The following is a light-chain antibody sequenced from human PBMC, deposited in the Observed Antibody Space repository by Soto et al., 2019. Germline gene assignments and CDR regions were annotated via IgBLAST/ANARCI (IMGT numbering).Light chain of an antibody. CDR2: EVS. J-gene: IGLJ1*01. Sequence: QSIVTQHASVSGSPGQSITISCTGTSSDVGGYNYVSWYQQHPGKAPKLMIYEVSNRPSGVSNRFSGSKSGNTASLTISGLQAEDEADYYCSSYTSSSTRVFGTGTRVT. CDR3: SSYTSSSTRV. V-gene: IGLV2-14*01. CDR1: SSDVGGYNY.